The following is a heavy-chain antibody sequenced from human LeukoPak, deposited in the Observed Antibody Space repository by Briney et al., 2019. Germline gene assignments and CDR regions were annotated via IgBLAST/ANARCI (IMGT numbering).Heavy chain of an antibody. D-gene: IGHD3-22*01. CDR3: AKVAPAYYYDSSGYYPDY. CDR2: ISGSGGST. V-gene: IGHV3-23*01. CDR1: GFTFSSYA. J-gene: IGHJ4*02. Sequence: GGSLRLSCAAPGFTFSSYAMSWVRQAPGKGLEWVSAISGSGGSTYYADSVKGRFTISRDNSKNTLYLQMNSLRAEDTAVYYCAKVAPAYYYDSSGYYPDYWGQGTLVTVSS.